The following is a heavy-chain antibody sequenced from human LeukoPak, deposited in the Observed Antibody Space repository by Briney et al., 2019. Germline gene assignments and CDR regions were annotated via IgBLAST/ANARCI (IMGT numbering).Heavy chain of an antibody. CDR3: VKDRGITMVRGVIGYYGMDV. D-gene: IGHD3-10*01. Sequence: GGSLRLSCSASGFTFSSYAMHWVRQAPGKGLEYVSAISSNGGSTYYADSVKGRFTIPRDNSKNTLYLQMSSLRAEDTAVYYCVKDRGITMVRGVIGYYGMDVWGKGTTVTVSS. J-gene: IGHJ6*04. V-gene: IGHV3-64D*06. CDR2: ISSNGGST. CDR1: GFTFSSYA.